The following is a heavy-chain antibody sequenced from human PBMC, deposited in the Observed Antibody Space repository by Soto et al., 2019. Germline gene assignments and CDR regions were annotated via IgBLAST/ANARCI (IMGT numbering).Heavy chain of an antibody. Sequence: GGSLRLSCAASGFTFSSYWMSWVRQAPGKGLEWVANIKQDGSEKYYVDSVKGRFTISRDNAKNSLYLQMNSLRAEDTAVYYCAREPNYEYIWGSYLNDAFDIWGQGTMVTVSS. D-gene: IGHD3-16*02. J-gene: IGHJ3*02. CDR1: GFTFSSYW. V-gene: IGHV3-7*01. CDR3: AREPNYEYIWGSYLNDAFDI. CDR2: IKQDGSEK.